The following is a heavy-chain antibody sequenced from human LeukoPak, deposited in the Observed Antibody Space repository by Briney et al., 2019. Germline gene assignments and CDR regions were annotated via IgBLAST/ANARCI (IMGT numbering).Heavy chain of an antibody. V-gene: IGHV3-7*01. CDR1: GFTFKDYW. CDR2: INKEGNEE. J-gene: IGHJ6*02. Sequence: GSLRLSCAASGFTFKDYWMSWVRQAPGKGPEWVANINKEGNEEHFVDSVKGRFTVSRDNAKNSLFLQMNSLRVEDTAVYYCATYKNWVAGDVWGQGTTVSVSS. CDR3: ATYKNWVAGDV. D-gene: IGHD7-27*01.